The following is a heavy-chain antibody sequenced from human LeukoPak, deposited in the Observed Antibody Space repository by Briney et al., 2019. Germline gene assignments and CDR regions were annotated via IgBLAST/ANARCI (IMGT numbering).Heavy chain of an antibody. J-gene: IGHJ5*02. CDR3: ARYRRPSNWFDP. Sequence: WIGEINHSGSTNYNPSLKSRVTISVDTSKNQFSLKLSSVTAADTAVYYCARYRRPSNWFDPWGQGTLVTVSS. V-gene: IGHV4-34*01. CDR2: INHSGST.